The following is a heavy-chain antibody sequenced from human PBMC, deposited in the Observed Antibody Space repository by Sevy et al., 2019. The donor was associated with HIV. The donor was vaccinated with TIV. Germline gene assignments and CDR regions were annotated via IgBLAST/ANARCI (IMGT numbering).Heavy chain of an antibody. CDR3: ARHAMITVTTAHFDY. V-gene: IGHV4-39*01. CDR1: GDSITSRTDS. Sequence: SETLSLSCTVSGDSITSRTDSWGWVRQPPGKRLEWIGTINYNGRTYYDPSLRRGVTMSVDTSKNKFSLRLNSVTAADTAVYYCARHAMITVTTAHFDYWGQGTLVTVSS. D-gene: IGHD4-17*01. J-gene: IGHJ4*02. CDR2: INYNGRT.